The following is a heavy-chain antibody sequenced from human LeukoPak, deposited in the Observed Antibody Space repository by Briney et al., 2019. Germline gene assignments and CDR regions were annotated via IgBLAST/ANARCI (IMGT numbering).Heavy chain of an antibody. CDR1: GFIFDDYA. D-gene: IGHD3-22*01. J-gene: IGHJ4*02. CDR3: ARDLIMGVVVVIRPMGY. CDR2: ISYDGSNK. V-gene: IGHV3-30-3*01. Sequence: GRSLRLSCAASGFIFDDYAMHWVRQAPGKGLEWVAVISYDGSNKYYADSVKGRFTISRDNSKNTLYLQMNSLRAEDTAVYYCARDLIMGVVVVIRPMGYWGQGTLVTVSS.